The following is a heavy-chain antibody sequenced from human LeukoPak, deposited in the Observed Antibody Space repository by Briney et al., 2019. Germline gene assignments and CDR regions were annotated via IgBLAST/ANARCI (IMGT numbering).Heavy chain of an antibody. D-gene: IGHD6-19*01. J-gene: IGHJ4*02. Sequence: GASVKVSCKASGYTFASYGISWVRQAPGQGLEWMGWISAYNGNTNYAQKLQGRVTMTTDTSTSTAYMELRSLRSDDTAVYYCARDALAVAGVYIDYWGQGTLVTVSS. CDR2: ISAYNGNT. V-gene: IGHV1-18*01. CDR1: GYTFASYG. CDR3: ARDALAVAGVYIDY.